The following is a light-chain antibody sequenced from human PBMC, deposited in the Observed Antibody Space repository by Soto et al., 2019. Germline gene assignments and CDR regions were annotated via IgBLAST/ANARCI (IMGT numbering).Light chain of an antibody. CDR3: QQGHSTPYT. CDR1: QNIRTY. Sequence: DIQMTQSPDSLSASLGDSVTITCQASQNIRTYLNWYQQKPGRAPKLLIHSASALPSGVPSRFSGSGSGTEFTLTMSGLQPEDFASYYCQQGHSTPYTFGQGTKVDIK. V-gene: IGKV1-39*01. CDR2: SAS. J-gene: IGKJ2*01.